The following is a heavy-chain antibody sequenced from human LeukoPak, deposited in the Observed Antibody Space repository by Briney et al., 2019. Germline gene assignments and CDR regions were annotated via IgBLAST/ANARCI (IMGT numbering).Heavy chain of an antibody. J-gene: IGHJ4*02. CDR1: GGPLSSSPYY. CDR3: ARLSPYLGSGSSAFPDDF. CDR2: ISYSGST. Sequence: SETLSLTCTVSGGPLSSSPYYWGWIRQPPGKGLEWIVSISYSGSTFYNPSLKSRLTIYVDTSKNQFSLKLSSLTAADTAVFYCARLSPYLGSGSSAFPDDFWGQGTLVTVSS. V-gene: IGHV4-39*01. D-gene: IGHD3-10*01.